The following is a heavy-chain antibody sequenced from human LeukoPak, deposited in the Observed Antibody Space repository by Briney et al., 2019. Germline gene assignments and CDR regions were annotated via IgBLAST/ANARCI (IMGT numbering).Heavy chain of an antibody. CDR2: ISSSGSTI. Sequence: GVSLRLSCAASGFTFSSYEMNWVRQAPGKGLEWVSYISSSGSTIYYADSVKGRFTSSRDNAKNSLYLQMNSLRAEDTAVYYCARDLGTPSDYWGQGTLVTVSS. CDR3: ARDLGTPSDY. J-gene: IGHJ4*02. D-gene: IGHD1-1*01. V-gene: IGHV3-48*03. CDR1: GFTFSSYE.